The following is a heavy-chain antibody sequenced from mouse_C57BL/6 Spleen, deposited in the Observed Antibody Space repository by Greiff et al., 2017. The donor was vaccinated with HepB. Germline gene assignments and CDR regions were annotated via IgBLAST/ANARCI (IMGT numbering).Heavy chain of an antibody. Sequence: VQRVESDAELVKPGASVKISCKVSGYTFTDHTIHWMKQRPEQGLEWIGYIYPRDGSTKYNEKFKGKATLTTDKSSSTAYMQLNSLTSEDSAVYFWARIRYYGNYDAMDYWGQGTSVTVSS. CDR3: ARIRYYGNYDAMDY. J-gene: IGHJ4*01. D-gene: IGHD2-1*01. CDR1: GYTFTDHT. V-gene: IGHV1-78*01. CDR2: IYPRDGST.